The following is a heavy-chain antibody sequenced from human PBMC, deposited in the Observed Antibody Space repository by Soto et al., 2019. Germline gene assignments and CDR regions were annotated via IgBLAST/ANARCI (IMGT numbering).Heavy chain of an antibody. CDR3: ARDGCPHDIVATINYYYGMDV. J-gene: IGHJ6*02. D-gene: IGHD5-12*01. CDR1: GGTFSSYA. CDR2: IIPIFGTA. Sequence: SVKVSCKASGGTFSSYAISWVRQAPGQGLEWMGGIIPIFGTANYAQKFQGRVTITADKSTSTAYMELSSLRSEDTAVYYCARDGCPHDIVATINYYYGMDVWVQGPTVTVSS. V-gene: IGHV1-69*06.